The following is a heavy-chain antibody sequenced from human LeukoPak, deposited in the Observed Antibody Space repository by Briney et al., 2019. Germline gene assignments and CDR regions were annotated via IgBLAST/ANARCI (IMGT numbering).Heavy chain of an antibody. D-gene: IGHD6-19*01. J-gene: IGHJ4*02. V-gene: IGHV1-2*02. CDR2: INPNSGGT. CDR3: ARDRTRTGYSSGWYHDY. CDR1: GYTFTGYY. Sequence: ASVKVSCKASGYTFTGYYMHWVRQAPGQGLGWMGWINPNSGGTNYAQKFQGRVTMTRDTSISTAYMELSRLRSDDTAVYYCARDRTRTGYSSGWYHDYWGQGTLVTVSS.